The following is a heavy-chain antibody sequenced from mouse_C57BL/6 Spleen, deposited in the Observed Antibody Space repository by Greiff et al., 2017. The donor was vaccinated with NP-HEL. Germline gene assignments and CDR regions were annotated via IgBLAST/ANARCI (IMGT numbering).Heavy chain of an antibody. CDR2: INPYNGGT. CDR1: GYTFTDYY. D-gene: IGHD1-1*01. J-gene: IGHJ3*01. V-gene: IGHV1-19*01. CDR3: ARRDYGSSYGFAY. Sequence: VQLKESGPVLVKPGASVKMSCKASGYTFTDYYMNWVKQSHGKSLEWIGVINPYNGGTSYNQKFKGKATLTVDKSSSTAYMELNSLTSEDSAVYYCARRDYGSSYGFAYWGQGTLVTVSA.